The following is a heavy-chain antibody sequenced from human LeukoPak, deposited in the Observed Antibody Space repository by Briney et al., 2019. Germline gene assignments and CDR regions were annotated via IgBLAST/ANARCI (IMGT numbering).Heavy chain of an antibody. CDR2: ISGSGDST. CDR3: AKDRHAPGRYCSSTTCFPFDP. CDR1: GFTFDNYA. V-gene: IGHV3-23*01. J-gene: IGHJ5*02. Sequence: GGTLRLSCAASGFTFDNYAMSWVRQAPGRGLEWVSAISGSGDSTYYADSVKGRSTISRDNSKNTLYLQMNSLRAEDTALYYCAKDRHAPGRYCSSTTCFPFDPWGQGTLVTVSS. D-gene: IGHD2-2*01.